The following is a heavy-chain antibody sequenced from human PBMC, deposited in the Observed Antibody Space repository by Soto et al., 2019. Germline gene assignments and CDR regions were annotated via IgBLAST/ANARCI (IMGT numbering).Heavy chain of an antibody. J-gene: IGHJ4*02. Sequence: EVQLLESGGGLVQPGGSLRLSCAASGFTFSSYGMTWVRQAPGKGLEWVSFSSATGAGTYYADSVKGRFTISRDNSKNTLYLQMNSLRDEDTAVYYCATLQLGREEVFDSWGQGTLVTVSS. V-gene: IGHV3-23*01. CDR2: SSATGAGT. CDR1: GFTFSSYG. CDR3: ATLQLGREEVFDS. D-gene: IGHD1-1*01.